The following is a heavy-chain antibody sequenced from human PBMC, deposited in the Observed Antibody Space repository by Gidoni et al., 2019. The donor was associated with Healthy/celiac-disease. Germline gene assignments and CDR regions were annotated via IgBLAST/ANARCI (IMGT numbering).Heavy chain of an antibody. J-gene: IGHJ5*02. CDR1: GYTFTSYG. D-gene: IGHD1-20*01. V-gene: IGHV1-18*04. CDR3: ARPYNWNNGGWFDP. CDR2: ISAYNGKT. Sequence: QVHLVQSGAEVNKPAASVKFSCKASGYTFTSYGISWVRQAPGQGLDWMGWISAYNGKTNYAQKLQGRVTMTTDTATSTAYMELRSLRSDDTAGYYCARPYNWNNGGWFDPWGQGTLVTVSS.